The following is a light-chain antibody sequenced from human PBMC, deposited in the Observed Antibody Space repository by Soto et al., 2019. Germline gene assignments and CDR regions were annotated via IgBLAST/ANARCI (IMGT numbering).Light chain of an antibody. J-gene: IGKJ1*01. V-gene: IGKV4-1*01. CDR3: QQYYTTAWT. CDR2: WAS. Sequence: DIVITQSPDFLAVSLGERATINCKSSQNVFHSTNSKNYLAWYQQKPGQPPKLLISWASIRESGVPDRFSGSGSGTDFTLTITSLQAADVAVYYCQQYYTTAWTFGQGTKVEIK. CDR1: QNVFHSTNSKNY.